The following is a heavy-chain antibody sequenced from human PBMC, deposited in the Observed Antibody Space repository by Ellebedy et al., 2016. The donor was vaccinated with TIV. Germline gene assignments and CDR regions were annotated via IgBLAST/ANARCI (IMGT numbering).Heavy chain of an antibody. Sequence: GESLKISCGASGFTFSDYYMSWIRQAPGKGLEWVSHISGSGYIRYAESVKGRFTISRDNAKNSLYLQMNSLIAEDTAVYFCARGARWYGHWGQGTLVTVSS. J-gene: IGHJ5*02. CDR3: ARGARWYGH. CDR2: ISGSGYI. V-gene: IGHV3-69-1*01. CDR1: GFTFSDYY.